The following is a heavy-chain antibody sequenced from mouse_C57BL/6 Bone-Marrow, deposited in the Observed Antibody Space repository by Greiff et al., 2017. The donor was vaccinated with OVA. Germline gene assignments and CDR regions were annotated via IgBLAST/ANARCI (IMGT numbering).Heavy chain of an antibody. Sequence: VQLQQPGAELVKPGASVKLSCKASGYTFTSYWMHWVKQRPGQGLEWIGMIHPNSGSTNYNEKFKSKATLTVDKSSSTAYMQLSSLTSEDAAVYYCARFSTVDAMDYWGQGTSVTVSS. J-gene: IGHJ4*01. CDR1: GYTFTSYW. CDR2: IHPNSGST. D-gene: IGHD1-1*01. CDR3: ARFSTVDAMDY. V-gene: IGHV1-64*01.